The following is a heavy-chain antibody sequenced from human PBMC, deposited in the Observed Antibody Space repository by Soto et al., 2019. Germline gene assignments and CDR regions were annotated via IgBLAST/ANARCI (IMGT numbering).Heavy chain of an antibody. CDR2: ISGSGGST. CDR1: GFTFSSYA. D-gene: IGHD6-19*01. Sequence: PGGSLRLSCAASGFTFSSYAMSWVRQAPGKGLEWVSAISGSGGSTYYADSVKGRFTISRDNSKNTLYLQMNSLRAEDTAVYYCAKDGSGWYSSEYFQHWGQGTLVTVSS. V-gene: IGHV3-23*01. J-gene: IGHJ1*01. CDR3: AKDGSGWYSSEYFQH.